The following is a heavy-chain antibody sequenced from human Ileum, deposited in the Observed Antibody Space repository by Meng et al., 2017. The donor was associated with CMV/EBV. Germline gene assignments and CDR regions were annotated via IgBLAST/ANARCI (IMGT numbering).Heavy chain of an antibody. D-gene: IGHD2-2*01. CDR3: AREEGYCSSTSCYLGGWFDP. CDR1: GYTFTGDY. J-gene: IGHJ5*02. V-gene: IGHV1-2*02. Sequence: ASVKVSCKASGYTFTGDYIHWVRQAPGQGLEWMGWINPNSGGTNYAQKFQGRVTMTRDTSISTAYMELSRLRSDDTAVYYCAREEGYCSSTSCYLGGWFDPWGQGTLVTVSS. CDR2: INPNSGGT.